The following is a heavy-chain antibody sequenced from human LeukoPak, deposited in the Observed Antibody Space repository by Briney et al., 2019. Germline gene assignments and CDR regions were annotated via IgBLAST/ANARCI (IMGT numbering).Heavy chain of an antibody. V-gene: IGHV4-61*01. D-gene: IGHD2-15*01. Sequence: PSEILSLTCTASGGSVTSGSYYWSWIRQPPGKGLEWIGYIYYSGSTNYNPSLKSRVTISVDTSKNQFSLKLSSVTAADTAVYYCARESGCSGGSRYGRGFDYWGQGTLVTVSS. CDR1: GGSVTSGSYY. CDR3: ARESGCSGGSRYGRGFDY. J-gene: IGHJ4*02. CDR2: IYYSGST.